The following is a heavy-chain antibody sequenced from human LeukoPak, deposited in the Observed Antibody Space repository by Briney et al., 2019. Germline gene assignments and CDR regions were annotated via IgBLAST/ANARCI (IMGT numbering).Heavy chain of an antibody. CDR1: GYTFTGYY. V-gene: IGHV1-2*02. CDR2: INPNSGGT. J-gene: IGHJ5*02. CDR3: ARGDSGTYFSSLDP. Sequence: ASVKVSCKASGYTFTGYYIHWVRQAPGQGLECVGWINPNSGGTSYAQKFQGRVTMTRDTSISTAYMELSRLRSDDTAVYYCARGDSGTYFSSLDPWGQGTLVTVSS. D-gene: IGHD3-10*01.